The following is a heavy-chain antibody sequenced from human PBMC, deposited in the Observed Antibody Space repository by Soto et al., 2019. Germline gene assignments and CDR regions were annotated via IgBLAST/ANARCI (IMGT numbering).Heavy chain of an antibody. CDR1: GGPSNNFA. CDR2: IIPIFGTA. CDR3: AKLQGSGTYYDDDF. J-gene: IGHJ4*02. V-gene: IGHV1-69*01. Sequence: QVQLVQSGAEVRKPGSSVKVSCKASGGPSNNFAISWVRQAPGQGLEWMGGIIPIFGTANYAEKFQGRVKITADESTRTAYMELSSLRSEYTAVYYCAKLQGSGTYYDDDFWGQGTLVTVSS. D-gene: IGHD3-10*01.